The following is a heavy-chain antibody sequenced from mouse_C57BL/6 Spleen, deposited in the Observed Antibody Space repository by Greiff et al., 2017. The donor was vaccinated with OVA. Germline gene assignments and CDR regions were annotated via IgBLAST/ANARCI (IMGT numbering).Heavy chain of an antibody. J-gene: IGHJ4*01. CDR3: ARAPYAMDY. V-gene: IGHV1-64*01. CDR2: IHPNSGST. Sequence: QVQLQQPGAELVKPGASVKLSCKASGYTFTSSWTHWVKQRPGQGLEWIGMIHPNSGSTNYNEKFKSKATLTVDKSSSTAYMQLSSLTSEDSAVYYCARAPYAMDYWGQGTSVTVSS. CDR1: GYTFTSSW.